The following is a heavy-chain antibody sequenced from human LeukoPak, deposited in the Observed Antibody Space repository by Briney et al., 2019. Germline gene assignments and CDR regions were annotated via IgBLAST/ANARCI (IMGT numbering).Heavy chain of an antibody. J-gene: IGHJ4*02. Sequence: GGSLRLSCAASGFTFSTYGMNWVRQAPGKGLEWVSAMSGSAGSTYYADAVKGRFTISRDNSKNTLYLQMNSLRAEDTAVYYCAKEGNGDYYFDYWGQGTLVTVSS. CDR2: MSGSAGST. CDR1: GFTFSTYG. V-gene: IGHV3-23*01. CDR3: AKEGNGDYYFDY. D-gene: IGHD4-17*01.